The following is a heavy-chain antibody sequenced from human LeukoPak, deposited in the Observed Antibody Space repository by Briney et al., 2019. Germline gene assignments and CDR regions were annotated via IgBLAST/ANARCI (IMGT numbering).Heavy chain of an antibody. J-gene: IGHJ3*02. CDR1: GFTFSSYW. V-gene: IGHV3-30*02. CDR3: AKDEYWVGATTFTTAFDI. CDR2: IRYDGSNK. Sequence: PGGSLRLSCAASGFTFSSYWMSWVRQAPGKGLEWVAFIRYDGSNKYYADSVKGRFTISRDNSKNTLYLQMNSLRAEDTAVYYCAKDEYWVGATTFTTAFDIWGQGTMVTVSS. D-gene: IGHD1-26*01.